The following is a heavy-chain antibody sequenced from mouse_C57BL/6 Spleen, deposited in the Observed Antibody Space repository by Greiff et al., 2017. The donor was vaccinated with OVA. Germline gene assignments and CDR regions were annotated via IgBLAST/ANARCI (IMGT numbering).Heavy chain of an antibody. D-gene: IGHD1-1*01. CDR1: GYTFTSYW. V-gene: IGHV1-64*01. CDR2: IHPNSGST. CDR3: ARKRAYDGFDY. Sequence: QVQLKQPGAELVKPGASVKLSCKASGYTFTSYWMHWVKQRPGQGLEWIGIIHPNSGSTNYNEKFKSKATLTVDKSSSTAYMQLSSLTSEDSAVYYCARKRAYDGFDYWGQGTTLTVSS. J-gene: IGHJ2*01.